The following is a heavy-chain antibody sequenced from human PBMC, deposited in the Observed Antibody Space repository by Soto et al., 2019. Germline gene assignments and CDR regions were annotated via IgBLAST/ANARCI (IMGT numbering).Heavy chain of an antibody. J-gene: IGHJ3*02. D-gene: IGHD3-16*01. CDR2: INPYNANT. V-gene: IGHV1-18*04. Sequence: GASVKVSCKTSGYTFTNHGINWVRQAPLHVLSFMCWINPYNANTNYAQNLPCRVPLPTDTSTSTAYMDLRSLTSDDTAVYYCARDRVAGIWGDAFDIWGQGTMVTVSS. CDR1: GYTFTNHG. CDR3: ARDRVAGIWGDAFDI.